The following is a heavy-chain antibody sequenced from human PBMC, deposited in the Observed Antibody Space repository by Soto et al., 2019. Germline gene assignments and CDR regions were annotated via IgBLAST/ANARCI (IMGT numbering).Heavy chain of an antibody. J-gene: IGHJ4*02. D-gene: IGHD3-10*01. CDR2: FYYSGST. V-gene: IGHV4-39*01. CDR3: ARRHLRGTLWFGELFDY. CDR1: GGSISSISYY. Sequence: PSETLSLTCSVSGGSISSISYYWGWIRQPPGKGLEWIGTFYYSGSTYYNPSLKSRVTISVDTSKNQFSLKLSSVTAADTAVYYCARRHLRGTLWFGELFDYWGQGTLVTVSS.